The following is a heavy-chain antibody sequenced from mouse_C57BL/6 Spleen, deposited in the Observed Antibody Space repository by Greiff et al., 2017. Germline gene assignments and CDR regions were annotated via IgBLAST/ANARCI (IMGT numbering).Heavy chain of an antibody. CDR3: AREDYDQGHYAMDY. V-gene: IGHV1-9*01. J-gene: IGHJ4*01. D-gene: IGHD2-4*01. CDR2: ILPGSGST. Sequence: QVQLQQSGAELMKPGASVKLSCKATGYTFTGYWIEWVKQRPGHGLEWIGEILPGSGSTNYNEKFKGKATFTADTSSNTAYMQLSSLTTEDSAIYYCAREDYDQGHYAMDYWGQGTSVTVSS. CDR1: GYTFTGYW.